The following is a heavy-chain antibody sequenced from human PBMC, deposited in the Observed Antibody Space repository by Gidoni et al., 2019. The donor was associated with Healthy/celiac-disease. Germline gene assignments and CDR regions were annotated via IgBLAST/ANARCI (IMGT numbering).Heavy chain of an antibody. D-gene: IGHD3-3*01. Sequence: QLQLQESGPGLVKPSETLSLTCTVSGCSISSSSYYWGWIRQPPGKGLEWIGSIYYSGSTYYNPSLKSRVTISVDTSKNQFSLKLSSVTAADTAVYYCARVQYYDFWSGYYNYYGMDVWGQGTTVTVSS. CDR1: GCSISSSSYY. CDR3: ARVQYYDFWSGYYNYYGMDV. CDR2: IYYSGST. V-gene: IGHV4-39*07. J-gene: IGHJ6*02.